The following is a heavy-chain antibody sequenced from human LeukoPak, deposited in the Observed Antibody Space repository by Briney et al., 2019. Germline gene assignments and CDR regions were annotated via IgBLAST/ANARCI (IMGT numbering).Heavy chain of an antibody. CDR1: GDSINNNNYY. CDR3: ARERSMVRGLSWFDP. Sequence: PSETLSLTCTVSGDSINNNNYYWGWIRQPPGKGLEWIGSIYYSGSTYYNPSLKSRVTISVDTSNNQFSLKLTSVTAADTAVYYCARERSMVRGLSWFDPWGQGTLVTVSS. J-gene: IGHJ5*02. CDR2: IYYSGST. V-gene: IGHV4-39*07. D-gene: IGHD3-10*01.